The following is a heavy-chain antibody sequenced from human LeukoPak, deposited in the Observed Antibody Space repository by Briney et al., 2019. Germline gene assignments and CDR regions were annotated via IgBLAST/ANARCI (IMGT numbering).Heavy chain of an antibody. D-gene: IGHD3-9*01. CDR3: ARVLRYFGRGAFDI. CDR2: IYESGSI. J-gene: IGHJ3*02. CDR1: GGSISGSGYY. V-gene: IGHV4-39*07. Sequence: SETLSLTCTVSGGSISGSGYYWGWVRQPPGKGLEWIGSIYESGSIYYNPSLNSRVTISVDTSKNQFSLKLSSVTAADTAVYYSARVLRYFGRGAFDIWGQGTMVTVSS.